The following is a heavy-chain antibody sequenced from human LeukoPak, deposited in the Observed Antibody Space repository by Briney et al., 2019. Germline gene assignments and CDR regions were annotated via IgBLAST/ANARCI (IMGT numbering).Heavy chain of an antibody. V-gene: IGHV1-3*01. CDR2: INAGNGNT. CDR1: GYTFTSYA. Sequence: ASVKVSCKASGYTFTSYAMHWVRQAPGQRLEWMGWINAGNGNTKYSQKFQGRVTITRDTSASTASMELSSLRSEDTAVYYCARSSLTYYYDSSDYYSNWFDPWGQGTLVTASS. CDR3: ARSSLTYYYDSSDYYSNWFDP. J-gene: IGHJ5*02. D-gene: IGHD3-22*01.